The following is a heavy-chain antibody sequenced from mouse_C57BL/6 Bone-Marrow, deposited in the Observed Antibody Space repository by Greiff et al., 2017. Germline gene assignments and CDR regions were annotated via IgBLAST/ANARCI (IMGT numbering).Heavy chain of an antibody. CDR1: EYEFPSHD. V-gene: IGHV5-2*01. CDR2: INSDGGST. J-gene: IGHJ1*03. D-gene: IGHD1-1*01. Sequence: DVQLQESGGGLVQPGESLKLSCESNEYEFPSHDMSWVRKTPEKRLELVAAINSDGGSTYYPDTMERRFIISRDNTKKTLYLQMSSLRSEDTALYYCARAPTTVVRDWYFDVWGTGTTVTVSS. CDR3: ARAPTTVVRDWYFDV.